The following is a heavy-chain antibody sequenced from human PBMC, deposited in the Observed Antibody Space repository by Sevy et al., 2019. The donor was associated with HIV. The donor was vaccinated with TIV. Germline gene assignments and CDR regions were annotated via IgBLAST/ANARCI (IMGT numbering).Heavy chain of an antibody. CDR2: IRYDGSTK. V-gene: IGHV3-30*02. J-gene: IGHJ3*01. CDR1: GFTFSRYG. D-gene: IGHD3-10*01. Sequence: GGSLRLSCAASGFTFSRYGMHWVRQAPGKGLEWVAFIRYDGSTKYYAESVKGRFIISRDNSKDTLYLQMNSLRVYDTSLYYCAKGLGMVQGALLSDDVWGQGTMVTVSS. CDR3: AKGLGMVQGALLSDDV.